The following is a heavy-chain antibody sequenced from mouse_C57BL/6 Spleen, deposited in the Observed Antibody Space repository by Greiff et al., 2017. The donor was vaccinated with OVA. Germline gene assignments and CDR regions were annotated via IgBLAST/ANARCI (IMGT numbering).Heavy chain of an antibody. D-gene: IGHD1-1*01. CDR1: GYSITSGYY. CDR3: ASFYYGSSYVWYFDV. J-gene: IGHJ1*03. CDR2: ISYDGSN. Sequence: EVQLQESGPGLVKPSQSLSLTCSVTGYSITSGYYWNWIRQFPGNKLAWMGYISYDGSNNYNPALKNRISITRDTSKNQFFLKLNSVTTEDTATYYCASFYYGSSYVWYFDVWGTGTTVTVSS. V-gene: IGHV3-6*01.